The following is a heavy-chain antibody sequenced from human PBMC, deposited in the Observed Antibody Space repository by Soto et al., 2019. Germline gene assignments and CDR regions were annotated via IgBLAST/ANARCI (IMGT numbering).Heavy chain of an antibody. J-gene: IGHJ4*02. CDR1: GFTVSSNY. D-gene: IGHD3-10*01. Sequence: GGSLRLSCAASGFTVSSNYMSWVRQAPGKGLEWVSVIYSGGSTYYADSVKGRFTISRDNSKNTLYLQMNSLRAEDTAVYYCAREGYYGSGSYYNAWGQGTLVTVSS. CDR2: IYSGGST. V-gene: IGHV3-66*01. CDR3: AREGYYGSGSYYNA.